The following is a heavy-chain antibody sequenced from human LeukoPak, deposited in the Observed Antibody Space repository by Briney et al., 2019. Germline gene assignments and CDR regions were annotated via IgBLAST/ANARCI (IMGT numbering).Heavy chain of an antibody. CDR1: GGSFNPYY. Sequence: SETLSLTCTVSGGSFNPYYWSWIRQPPGKGLEWIGNIFYSGTTMYNPSLKSRVTISVDTSKNQFSLKLSSVTAADTAVYYCARVEITMIVVVDYWGQGTLVTVSS. D-gene: IGHD3-22*01. CDR3: ARVEITMIVVVDY. CDR2: IFYSGTT. V-gene: IGHV4-59*12. J-gene: IGHJ4*02.